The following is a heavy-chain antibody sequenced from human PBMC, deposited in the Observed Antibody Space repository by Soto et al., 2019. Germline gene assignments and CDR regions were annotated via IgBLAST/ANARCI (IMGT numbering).Heavy chain of an antibody. CDR2: ISGSDGKT. V-gene: IGHV3-23*01. Sequence: PGGSLRLSCAASGFSFGSYSLSWVRQPPGKGLEWVSTISGSDGKTFYADSVKGRFSISRDTSQSTLYLQMNSLRADDAAMYYCARWSYLDYWGQRTRVAVSS. D-gene: IGHD2-15*01. CDR3: ARWSYLDY. J-gene: IGHJ4*02. CDR1: GFSFGSYS.